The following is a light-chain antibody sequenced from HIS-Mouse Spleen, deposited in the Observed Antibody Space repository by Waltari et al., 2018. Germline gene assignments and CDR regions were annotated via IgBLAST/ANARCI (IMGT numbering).Light chain of an antibody. Sequence: QSALTQPASVSGSPGQSITISCTGTSSDVGRYHLVSWYQQHPGKAPKLMIYEGSKRPSGVSNRFSGSKSGNTASLTISGLQAEDEADYYCCSYAGSSTYVFGTGTKVTVL. J-gene: IGLJ1*01. CDR1: SSDVGRYHL. V-gene: IGLV2-23*01. CDR3: CSYAGSSTYV. CDR2: EGS.